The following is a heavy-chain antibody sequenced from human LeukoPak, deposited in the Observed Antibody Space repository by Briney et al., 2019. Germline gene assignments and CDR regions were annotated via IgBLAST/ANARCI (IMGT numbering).Heavy chain of an antibody. J-gene: IGHJ4*02. D-gene: IGHD6-19*01. CDR2: INPNSGDT. V-gene: IGHV1-2*02. Sequence: ASVKVSCKASGYTFTGYYMHWVRQAPGQGLEWMGWINPNSGDTNYAQKFQGRVTMTRDTSISTAYMELSRLRSDDTAVYYCARVIFSSGRYYFDYWGQGTLVTVSS. CDR3: ARVIFSSGRYYFDY. CDR1: GYTFTGYY.